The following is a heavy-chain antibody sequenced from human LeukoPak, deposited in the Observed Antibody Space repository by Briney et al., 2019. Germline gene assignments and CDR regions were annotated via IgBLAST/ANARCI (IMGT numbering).Heavy chain of an antibody. J-gene: IGHJ5*02. V-gene: IGHV3-48*02. Sequence: GGSLRLSCAASGFTFSSCSMNWVRQAPGKGLEWVSYISSSSSTIYYADSVKGRFTISRDNAKNSLYLQMNSLRDEDTAVYYCVREAVNDYGDYVFWFDPWGQGTLVTVSS. CDR3: VREAVNDYGDYVFWFDP. CDR2: ISSSSSTI. CDR1: GFTFSSCS. D-gene: IGHD4-17*01.